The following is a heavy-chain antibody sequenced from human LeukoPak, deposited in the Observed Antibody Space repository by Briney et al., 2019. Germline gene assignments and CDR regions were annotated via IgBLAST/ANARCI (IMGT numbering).Heavy chain of an antibody. D-gene: IGHD3-10*01. V-gene: IGHV3-23*01. Sequence: GGSLRLSCAAPGFTSSSYAMSWVRQAPGKGLEWVSAISGSGGSTYYADSVKGRFTISRDNSKNTLYLQMNSLRAEDTAVYYCAKAGTMVRGVIFRFDYWGQGTLVTVSS. J-gene: IGHJ4*02. CDR3: AKAGTMVRGVIFRFDY. CDR1: GFTSSSYA. CDR2: ISGSGGST.